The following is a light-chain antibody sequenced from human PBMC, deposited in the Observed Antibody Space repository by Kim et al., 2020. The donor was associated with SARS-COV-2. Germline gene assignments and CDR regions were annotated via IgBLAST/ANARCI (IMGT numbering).Light chain of an antibody. J-gene: IGKJ2*03. V-gene: IGKV3-20*01. CDR1: QSVSSIN. CDR3: QQYGNAPRS. Sequence: LAPGERATLSCSASQSVSSINLAWYQQKPGQAPRLLIYGASSRATGIPDRFSGSGSGTDFTLTISRLEPEDFAVYYCQQYGNAPRSFGQGTKLEI. CDR2: GAS.